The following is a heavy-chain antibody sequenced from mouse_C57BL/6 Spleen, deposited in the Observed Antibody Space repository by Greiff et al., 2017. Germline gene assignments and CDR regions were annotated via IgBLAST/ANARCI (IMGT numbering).Heavy chain of an antibody. Sequence: EVQVVESGGGSVQPGGSMKLSCAASGFTFSDAWMDWVRQSPEKGLEWVAEIRNKANNHATYYAESVKGRFTISRDDSKSSVYLQMNSLRAEDTGIYYCTRLGLRHWFAYWGQGTLVTVSA. V-gene: IGHV6-6*01. CDR2: IRNKANNHAT. J-gene: IGHJ3*01. CDR3: TRLGLRHWFAY. D-gene: IGHD2-4*01. CDR1: GFTFSDAW.